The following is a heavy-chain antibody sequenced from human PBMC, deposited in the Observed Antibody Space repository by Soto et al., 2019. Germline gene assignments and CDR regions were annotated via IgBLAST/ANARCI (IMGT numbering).Heavy chain of an antibody. J-gene: IGHJ4*02. CDR2: IWYDGSNK. D-gene: IGHD4-17*01. V-gene: IGHV3-33*01. CDR3: AREDYGDSHDY. Sequence: GGSLRLACAASGFTFSNYGMHWVLQAPGKGLEWVAVIWYDGSNKYYADAEKGRFTISRDNSKNTLYLQMNSLRAEDTAVYYCAREDYGDSHDYWGQGT. CDR1: GFTFSNYG.